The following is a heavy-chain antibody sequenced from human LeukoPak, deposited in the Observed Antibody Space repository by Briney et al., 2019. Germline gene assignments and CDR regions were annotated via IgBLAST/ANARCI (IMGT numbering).Heavy chain of an antibody. V-gene: IGHV3-48*03. CDR3: ARGVFYSNDYSNCFDP. D-gene: IGHD3-16*01. J-gene: IGHJ5*02. Sequence: PGGSLRLSCAASGFSFSKYEMNWVRQVPGKGLEWVSYISSSASTIYYADSVKGRFTISRDNAKNSLYLQMNSLRAEDTAVYYCARGVFYSNDYSNCFDPWGQGTLVTVSS. CDR2: ISSSASTI. CDR1: GFSFSKYE.